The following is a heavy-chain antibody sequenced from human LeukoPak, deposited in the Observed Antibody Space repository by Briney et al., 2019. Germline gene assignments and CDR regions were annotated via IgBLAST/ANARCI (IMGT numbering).Heavy chain of an antibody. Sequence: SETLSLTCTVSGGSISSYYWSWIRQPPGKGLEWIGNIHYRGSTNYTPSFKSRVTMSVDTSKTQFSLRLTSVTAADTAMYFCARLRLHYYGSGSYAFDVWGQGKMVAVSS. J-gene: IGHJ3*01. CDR2: IHYRGST. CDR3: ARLRLHYYGSGSYAFDV. D-gene: IGHD3-10*01. CDR1: GGSISSYY. V-gene: IGHV4-59*08.